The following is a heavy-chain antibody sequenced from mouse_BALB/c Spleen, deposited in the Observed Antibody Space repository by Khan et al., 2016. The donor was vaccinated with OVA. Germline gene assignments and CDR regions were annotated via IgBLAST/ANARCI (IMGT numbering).Heavy chain of an antibody. J-gene: IGHJ2*01. Sequence: EVQLQQSGPELVKPGASVKIPCKASGYTFTDYNMDWVKQSPGKSLEWIGDITPNNGGTIYNQRFKGKATLTVDTSSSTAYMELRSLTSEDTAVYYCTRGGHGSPFDYWGQGTTLTVSS. CDR3: TRGGHGSPFDY. V-gene: IGHV1-18*01. CDR1: GYTFTDYN. CDR2: ITPNNGGT. D-gene: IGHD1-1*01.